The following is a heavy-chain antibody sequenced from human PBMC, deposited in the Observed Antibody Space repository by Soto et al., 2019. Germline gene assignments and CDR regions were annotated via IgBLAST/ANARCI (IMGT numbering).Heavy chain of an antibody. CDR3: AKDYYYDSSGYYYPYYYYYGMDV. J-gene: IGHJ6*02. D-gene: IGHD3-22*01. CDR2: ISYDGSNK. V-gene: IGHV3-30*18. Sequence: RRLSCAASGFTFSSYGMHWVRQAPGKGLEWVAVISYDGSNKYYADSVKGRFTISRDNSKNTLYLQMNSLRAEDTAVYYCAKDYYYDSSGYYYPYYYYYGMDVWGQGTTVTVSS. CDR1: GFTFSSYG.